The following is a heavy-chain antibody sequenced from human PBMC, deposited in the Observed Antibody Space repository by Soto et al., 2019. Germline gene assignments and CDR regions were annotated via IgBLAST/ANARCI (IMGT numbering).Heavy chain of an antibody. CDR2: ISHDRRNI. CDR3: ANDRDRSWSFDE. CDR1: GFTFSRNG. Sequence: QIQLVESGGGVVQPGRSLRLYCTASGFTFSRNGMHWVRQAPGKGLEWVAVISHDRRNIYYADSVKGRFTISRDNSKNTQYLQMDSLTAEDTAVYFCANDRDRSWSFDEWGHGTLVTVSS. V-gene: IGHV3-30*18. J-gene: IGHJ4*01. D-gene: IGHD6-13*01.